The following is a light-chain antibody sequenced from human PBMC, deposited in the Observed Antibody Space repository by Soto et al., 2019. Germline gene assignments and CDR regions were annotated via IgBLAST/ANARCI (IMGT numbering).Light chain of an antibody. CDR2: AAS. J-gene: IGKJ5*01. V-gene: IGKV1-12*01. CDR3: QHADSFPLIT. Sequence: DIQMTQSPSSVSASVGDRLTIISRSSEDISTCLAWYQQKQAKAPKLLLYAASSLQSGVPSRFSGSGAGTDFTLTISSLQPEDLATYYCQHADSFPLITFGQGTRLEIK. CDR1: EDISTC.